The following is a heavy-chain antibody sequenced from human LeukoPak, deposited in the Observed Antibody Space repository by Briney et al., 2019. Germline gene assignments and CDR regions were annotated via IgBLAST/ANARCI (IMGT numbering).Heavy chain of an antibody. CDR2: IYYSGST. CDR1: GGSISSGGYY. Sequence: SETLSLTCTVSGGSISSGGYYWSWIRQHPGKGLERIVYIYYSGSTYYNPSLKSRVTISVDTSKNQFSLKLSSVTAADTAVYYCARESCSSTSCYTRGIDYWGQGTLVTVSS. CDR3: ARESCSSTSCYTRGIDY. D-gene: IGHD2-2*02. J-gene: IGHJ4*02. V-gene: IGHV4-31*03.